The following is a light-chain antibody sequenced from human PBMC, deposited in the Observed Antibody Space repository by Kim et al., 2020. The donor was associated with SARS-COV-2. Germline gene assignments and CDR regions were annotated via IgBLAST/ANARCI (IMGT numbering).Light chain of an antibody. CDR1: QSVSSN. CDR2: GAS. J-gene: IGKJ4*01. Sequence: SPANLSVSPGERATLSCRASQSVSSNLAWYQQKPGQAPRLLIYGASTRATGIPGRFSGSGSGTEFTLTISSLQSEDFAVYYCQQYSHWPLTFGGGTKLEI. CDR3: QQYSHWPLT. V-gene: IGKV3-15*01.